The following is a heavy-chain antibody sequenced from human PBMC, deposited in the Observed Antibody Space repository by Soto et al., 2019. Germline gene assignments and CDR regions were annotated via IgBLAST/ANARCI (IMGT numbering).Heavy chain of an antibody. D-gene: IGHD3-22*01. CDR3: ATTSTAMVPDYYDSSGYLDAFDI. CDR2: MNPNSGNT. V-gene: IGHV1-8*01. J-gene: IGHJ3*02. CDR1: GYTFTSYD. Sequence: ASVKVSCKASGYTFTSYDINWVRQATGQGLEWMGWMNPNSGNTGYAQKFQGRVTMTRNTSISTAYMELSSLRSEDTAVYYCATTSTAMVPDYYDSSGYLDAFDIWGQGTMVTVSS.